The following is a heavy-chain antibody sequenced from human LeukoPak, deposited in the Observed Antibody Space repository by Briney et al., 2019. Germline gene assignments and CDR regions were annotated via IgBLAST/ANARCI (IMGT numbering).Heavy chain of an antibody. CDR1: GYSFSSYW. CDR2: IYPGDSDT. J-gene: IGHJ4*02. D-gene: IGHD1-26*01. Sequence: GESLKISCQGSGYSFSSYWIAWVRQMPGKGLEWMGIIYPGDSDTRYSPSFQGQVTISVDTSISTAYLQWSSLKASDTAMYYCARREPGERHHDYWGQGTLVTVSS. V-gene: IGHV5-51*01. CDR3: ARREPGERHHDY.